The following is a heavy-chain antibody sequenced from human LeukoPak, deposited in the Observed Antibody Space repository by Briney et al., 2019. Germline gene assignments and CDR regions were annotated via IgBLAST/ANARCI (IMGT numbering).Heavy chain of an antibody. Sequence: PGGSLRLSRAASGFTFSSYAMSWVRQAPGKGLEWVSAISGSGGSTYYADSVKGRFTISRDNSKNTLYLQMNSLRAEDTAVYYCAKYFRPLIYYFDYWGQGTLVTVSS. CDR2: ISGSGGST. J-gene: IGHJ4*02. CDR3: AKYFRPLIYYFDY. CDR1: GFTFSSYA. V-gene: IGHV3-23*01. D-gene: IGHD3-9*01.